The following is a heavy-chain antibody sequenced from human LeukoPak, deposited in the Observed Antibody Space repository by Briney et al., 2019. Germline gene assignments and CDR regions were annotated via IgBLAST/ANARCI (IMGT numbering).Heavy chain of an antibody. V-gene: IGHV3-66*01. CDR1: GFTVSSNY. CDR2: IYSGGST. Sequence: GGSLRLSCAVSGFTVSSNYMSWVRQAPEKGLEWVSIIYSGGSTYYADSVKGRFTISRDNSKNTLYLQMNSLRAEDTAVYYCARVGYTGTWYSSPPFDYWGQGTLVTASS. CDR3: ARVGYTGTWYSSPPFDY. J-gene: IGHJ4*02. D-gene: IGHD6-13*01.